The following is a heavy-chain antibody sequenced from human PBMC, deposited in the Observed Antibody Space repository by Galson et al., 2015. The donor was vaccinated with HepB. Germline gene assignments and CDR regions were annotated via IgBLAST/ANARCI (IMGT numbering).Heavy chain of an antibody. CDR1: GFTFSSYS. J-gene: IGHJ4*02. CDR2: ISSSSSNI. D-gene: IGHD6-13*01. CDR3: ARDSLSSSWYPQAGVAPFDY. Sequence: SLRLSCAASGFTFSSYSMNWVRQAPGKGLEWVSSISSSSSNIYYADSVKGRFTISRDNAKNSLYLQMNSLRAEDTAVYYCARDSLSSSWYPQAGVAPFDYWGQGTLFTVSS. V-gene: IGHV3-21*01.